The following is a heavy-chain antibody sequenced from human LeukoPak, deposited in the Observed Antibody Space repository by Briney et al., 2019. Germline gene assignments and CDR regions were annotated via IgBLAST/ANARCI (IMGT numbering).Heavy chain of an antibody. D-gene: IGHD1-7*01. CDR1: GYTFTVYY. CDR2: INPNSGGT. Sequence: ASVKVSCTASGYTFTVYYMHWVRQAPGQGLEWMGRINPNSGGTNYAQKFQGWVTMTRDTSISTAYMELSRLRSDDTAVYYCARSGDDITGTTSAAFDIWGQGTMVTVSS. J-gene: IGHJ3*02. V-gene: IGHV1-2*04. CDR3: ARSGDDITGTTSAAFDI.